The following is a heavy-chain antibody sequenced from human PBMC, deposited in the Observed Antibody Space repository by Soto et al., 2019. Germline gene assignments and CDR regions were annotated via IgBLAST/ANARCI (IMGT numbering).Heavy chain of an antibody. D-gene: IGHD1-7*01. CDR1: GATFSSYA. Sequence: SLRLSCAASGATFSSYAMHWVRQAPGKGLEWVAVISYDGSKKYYADPVKGRFTISRDNSKNTLYLEMNSLRAEDTALYYCARDRGSATTRYCHGMDVWGQGTTVTVSS. CDR3: ARDRGSATTRYCHGMDV. J-gene: IGHJ6*02. CDR2: ISYDGSKK. V-gene: IGHV3-30-3*01.